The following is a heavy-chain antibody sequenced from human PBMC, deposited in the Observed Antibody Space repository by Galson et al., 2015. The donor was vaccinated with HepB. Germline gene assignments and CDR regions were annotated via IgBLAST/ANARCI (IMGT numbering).Heavy chain of an antibody. J-gene: IGHJ4*02. Sequence: SLRLSCEASGFTFDIYGMNWVRQAPGKGLEWVAGISGGGGTTYYADSVKGRFTISRDNSQNTLYLKMNSLTAEDTAVYYCAKGAAYNNAWPDYWGQGTLVTVSS. D-gene: IGHD1-14*01. CDR2: ISGGGGTT. CDR3: AKGAAYNNAWPDY. V-gene: IGHV3-23*01. CDR1: GFTFDIYG.